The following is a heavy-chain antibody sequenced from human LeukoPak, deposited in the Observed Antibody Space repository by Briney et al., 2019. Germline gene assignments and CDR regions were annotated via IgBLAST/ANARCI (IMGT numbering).Heavy chain of an antibody. D-gene: IGHD5-12*01. CDR3: ARDSLGYSGYAKGGLDI. Sequence: PGRSRRLSCAASGFAFSSYEMNWVRQAPGKGLQWVSYISTSGDTIYYADSVKGRFTISRDNAKRSLYLQMNSLRAEDTAVYYCARDSLGYSGYAKGGLDIWGQGTMVTVSS. V-gene: IGHV3-48*03. CDR2: ISTSGDTI. CDR1: GFAFSSYE. J-gene: IGHJ3*02.